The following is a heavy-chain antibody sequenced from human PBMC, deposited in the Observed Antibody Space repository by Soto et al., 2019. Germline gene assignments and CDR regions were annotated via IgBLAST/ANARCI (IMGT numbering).Heavy chain of an antibody. D-gene: IGHD7-27*01. CDR3: ARGRYCLTGRCFPNWFDS. CDR1: GDSISNLDYF. CDR2: IYKSATT. V-gene: IGHV4-30-4*01. Sequence: QVQLLESGPGLVKPSQTLSLTCSVSGDSISNLDYFWAWIRQPPGQALEYIGYIYKSATTYYNPSFESRVALSADKSKSQFSLHVTSVTAADTAVYFCARGRYCLTGRCFPNWFDSWGQGALVTVSS. J-gene: IGHJ5*01.